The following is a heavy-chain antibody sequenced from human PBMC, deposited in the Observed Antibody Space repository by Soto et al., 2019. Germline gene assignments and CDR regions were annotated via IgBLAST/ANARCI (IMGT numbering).Heavy chain of an antibody. J-gene: IGHJ4*02. V-gene: IGHV1-18*01. CDR3: ARGGGIVVVTAPYDH. D-gene: IGHD2-21*02. Sequence: GASVKVSCKSSGYPFTHYGITWVRQAPGQGLEWMGWISPYNGNTNYGQTLQGRVTLTTDTSTSTVYMELRSLRSDDTAVYYCARGGGIVVVTAPYDHWGQGTLVTVSS. CDR2: ISPYNGNT. CDR1: GYPFTHYG.